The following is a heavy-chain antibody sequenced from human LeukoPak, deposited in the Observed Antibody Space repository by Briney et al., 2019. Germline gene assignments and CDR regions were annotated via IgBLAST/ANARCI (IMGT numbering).Heavy chain of an antibody. V-gene: IGHV4-4*09. Sequence: PSETLSLTCTVSGASISSYYWSWVRQPPGKGLEWLGYIYTSGSTNYNPSLKSRVTISVDTSKNQFSLKLSSVTAADTAVYYCARQDIVVVPAAPEHYYYYYMDVWGKGTTVTVSS. J-gene: IGHJ6*03. CDR3: ARQDIVVVPAAPEHYYYYYMDV. CDR2: IYTSGST. D-gene: IGHD2-2*01. CDR1: GASISSYY.